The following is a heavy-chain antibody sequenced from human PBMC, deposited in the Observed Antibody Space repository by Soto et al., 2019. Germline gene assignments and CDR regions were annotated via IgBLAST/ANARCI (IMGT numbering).Heavy chain of an antibody. CDR2: IYYNGNT. Sequence: QLQLQESGPGLVKPSETLSLTCTVSGGAINSSGYFWGWIRQPPGKGLEWIGNIYYNGNTYYNPSLKRRVTISVGSLKDPFALKLNSGPAADTAAYCLGLHQWKGAAPTGKFDPWGQGTRVTVSS. CDR3: GLHQWKGAAPTGKFDP. D-gene: IGHD6-19*01. V-gene: IGHV4-39*01. CDR1: GGAINSSGYF. J-gene: IGHJ5*02.